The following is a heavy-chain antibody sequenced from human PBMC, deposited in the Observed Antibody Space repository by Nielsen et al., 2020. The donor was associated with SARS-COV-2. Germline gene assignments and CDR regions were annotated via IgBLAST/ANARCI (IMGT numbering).Heavy chain of an antibody. D-gene: IGHD6-19*01. V-gene: IGHV3-23*01. CDR1: GFTFSSYA. J-gene: IGHJ6*02. CDR3: ARGRGSSGWYDHYYYGMDV. CDR2: ISGSGGST. Sequence: GESLKISCAASGFTFSSYAMSWVRQAPGKGLEWVSAISGSGGSTYYADSVKGRFTISRDNSKNTLYLQMNSLRAEDTAVYYCARGRGSSGWYDHYYYGMDVWGQVTTVTVSS.